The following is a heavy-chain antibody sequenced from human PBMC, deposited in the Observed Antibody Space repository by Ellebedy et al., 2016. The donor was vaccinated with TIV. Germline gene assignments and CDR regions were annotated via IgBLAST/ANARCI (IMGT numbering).Heavy chain of an antibody. J-gene: IGHJ4*02. CDR3: TKTRGWLQPDFHY. CDR2: IHYTGTT. Sequence: MPSETPSLTCTVSGVSISGYYWSWVRQPPGKGLEWIGYIHYTGTTNYNPSLKSRVTISLDTSKNQFSLNLNSVTAADTAVYYCTKTRGWLQPDFHYWGQGSLVTVSS. V-gene: IGHV4-59*01. CDR1: GVSISGYY. D-gene: IGHD5-24*01.